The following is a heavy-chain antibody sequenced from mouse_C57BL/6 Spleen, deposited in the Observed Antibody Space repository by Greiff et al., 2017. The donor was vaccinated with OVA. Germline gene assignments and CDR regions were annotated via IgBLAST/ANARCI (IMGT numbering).Heavy chain of an antibody. D-gene: IGHD1-1*01. J-gene: IGHJ1*03. CDR1: GFSLTSYA. Sequence: VQLVESGPGLVAPSQSLSLTCTVSGFSLTSYAISWVRQPPGKGLEWLGVIWTGGGTNNNSALKSRLSISKDNSKSQVFLKMSSLQTDDTARYYCARNPDYYGNSYEDFDVWGTGTTVTVSS. V-gene: IGHV2-9-1*01. CDR3: ARNPDYYGNSYEDFDV. CDR2: IWTGGGT.